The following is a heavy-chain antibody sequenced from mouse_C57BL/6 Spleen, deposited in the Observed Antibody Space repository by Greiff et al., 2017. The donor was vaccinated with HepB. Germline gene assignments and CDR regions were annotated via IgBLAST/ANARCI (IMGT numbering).Heavy chain of an antibody. CDR2: ISSGSSTI. V-gene: IGHV5-17*01. Sequence: EVQLQESGGGLVKPGGSLKLSCAASGFTFSDYGMHWVRQAPEKGLEWVAYISSGSSTIYYADTVKGRFTISRDNAKNTLFLQMTSLRSEDTAMYYCARGYSNYLYYFDYWGQGTTLTVSS. D-gene: IGHD2-5*01. J-gene: IGHJ2*01. CDR1: GFTFSDYG. CDR3: ARGYSNYLYYFDY.